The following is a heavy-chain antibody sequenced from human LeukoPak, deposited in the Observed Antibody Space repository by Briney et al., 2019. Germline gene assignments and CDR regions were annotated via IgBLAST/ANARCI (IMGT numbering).Heavy chain of an antibody. CDR2: IVGSSRTK. J-gene: IGHJ3*02. CDR1: GLTFSNYA. D-gene: IGHD4-17*01. CDR3: AKDPNGDYIGAFDN. Sequence: GGSLRLSCAASGLTFSNYAMTWVRQAPGKGLEWVSSIVGSSRTKNYADSVKGRFTISRDNSKNTLYLQMNSLRAEDTVIYYCAKDPNGDYIGAFDNWGQGTMVTVSS. V-gene: IGHV3-23*01.